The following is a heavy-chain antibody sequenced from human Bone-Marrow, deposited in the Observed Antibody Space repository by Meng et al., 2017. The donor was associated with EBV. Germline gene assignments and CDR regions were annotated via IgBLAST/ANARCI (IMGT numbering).Heavy chain of an antibody. CDR1: GFTFSSYA. CDR3: AKDLGRVVVIKVFDY. Sequence: QVQLVESGGGVVQPGGSLRLSCAASGFTFSSYAMHWVRQAPGKGLEWVAVISYDGSNKYYADSVKGRFTISRDNSKNTLYLQMNSLRAEDTAVYYCAKDLGRVVVIKVFDYWGQGTLVTFSS. D-gene: IGHD3-22*01. CDR2: ISYDGSNK. J-gene: IGHJ4*02. V-gene: IGHV3-30-3*01.